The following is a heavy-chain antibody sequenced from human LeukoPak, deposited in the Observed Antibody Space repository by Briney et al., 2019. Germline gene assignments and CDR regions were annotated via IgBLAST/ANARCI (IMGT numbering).Heavy chain of an antibody. CDR3: ARDPKSQLLLDY. CDR2: INPNSGGT. J-gene: IGHJ4*02. CDR1: GYTFTGYY. D-gene: IGHD2-2*01. V-gene: IGHV1-2*02. Sequence: GASVKVSCKASGYTFTGYYMHWVRQAPGQGLEWMGWINPNSGGTNHAQKFQGRVTMTRDTSISTAYMELSRLTSGDTAVYYCARDPKSQLLLDYWGQGTLVTVSS.